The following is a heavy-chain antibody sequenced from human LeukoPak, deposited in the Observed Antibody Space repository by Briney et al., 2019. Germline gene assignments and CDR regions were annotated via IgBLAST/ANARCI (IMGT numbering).Heavy chain of an antibody. Sequence: GGSLRLSCVASGFAVTINYMSWVRQAPGKGLEWVSVIYNVDDTKYADSVKGRFTISRDNSKNTLYLQMNSLRAEDTAVYYCARDKSFAGSSQIGPYYYYYGMDVWGQGTTVTVSS. CDR1: GFAVTINY. D-gene: IGHD3-22*01. V-gene: IGHV3-53*05. CDR2: IYNVDDT. CDR3: ARDKSFAGSSQIGPYYYYYGMDV. J-gene: IGHJ6*02.